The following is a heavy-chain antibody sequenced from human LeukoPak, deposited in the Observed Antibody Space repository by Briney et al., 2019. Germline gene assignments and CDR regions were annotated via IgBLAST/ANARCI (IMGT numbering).Heavy chain of an antibody. CDR1: GYTFIRYG. Sequence: ASVKVSCKASGYTFIRYGISWVRRAPGQGLEWMGWINTYNGNTDYAQKFQVRVTMTTDTSSSTAYMELRSLRSDDTAVYYCARDKLSGNHDFDYWRQGTLVTVSS. V-gene: IGHV1-18*01. D-gene: IGHD1-14*01. CDR2: INTYNGNT. J-gene: IGHJ4*02. CDR3: ARDKLSGNHDFDY.